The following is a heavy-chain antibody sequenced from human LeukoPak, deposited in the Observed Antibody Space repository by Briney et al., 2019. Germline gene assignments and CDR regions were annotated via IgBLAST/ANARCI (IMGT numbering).Heavy chain of an antibody. CDR1: GYSISSGYY. V-gene: IGHV4-38-2*02. CDR3: ARDGDYYGSGSYWGS. Sequence: SETLSLTCTVSGYSISSGYYWGWIRQPPGKGLEWIGSIYHSGSTYYNPSLKSRVTISVDTSKNQFSLKLSSVTAADTAVYYCARDGDYYGSGSYWGSWGQGTLVTVSS. D-gene: IGHD3-10*01. J-gene: IGHJ5*02. CDR2: IYHSGST.